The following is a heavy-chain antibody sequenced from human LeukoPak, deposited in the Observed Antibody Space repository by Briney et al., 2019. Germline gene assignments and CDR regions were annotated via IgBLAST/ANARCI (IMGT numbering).Heavy chain of an antibody. D-gene: IGHD6-19*01. V-gene: IGHV4-4*07. CDR2: IYTNGDT. CDR3: AREGYSSGWYRGYFDL. J-gene: IGHJ2*01. Sequence: PSETLSLTCAVSGYSISSGYYWGWIRQPAGKGLEWIGRIYTNGDTNYNSSLKSRVTMSIDTSMNQFSPNLRSLTAADTAVYYCAREGYSSGWYRGYFDLWGRGTLVTVSS. CDR1: GYSISSGYY.